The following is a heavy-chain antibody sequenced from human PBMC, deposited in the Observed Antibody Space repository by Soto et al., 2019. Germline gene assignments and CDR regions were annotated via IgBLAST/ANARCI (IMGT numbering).Heavy chain of an antibody. CDR2: IIPIFGTA. Sequence: QVQLVQSGAEVKKPGSSVKVSCKASGGTFSSYAISWVRQAPGQGLEWMGGIIPIFGTANYAQKFQGRVTITADESTSTAYMELSSLSSDDTAVYYCARDRLPYYYYYGMDVWGQGTTVTVSS. J-gene: IGHJ6*02. D-gene: IGHD4-17*01. CDR3: ARDRLPYYYYYGMDV. V-gene: IGHV1-69*01. CDR1: GGTFSSYA.